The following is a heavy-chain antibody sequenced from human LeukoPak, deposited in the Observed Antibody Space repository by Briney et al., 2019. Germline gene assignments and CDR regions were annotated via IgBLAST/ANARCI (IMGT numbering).Heavy chain of an antibody. CDR1: GGSISSYY. V-gene: IGHV4-59*08. Sequence: SETLSLTCTVSGGSISSYYWSWIRQPPGKGLEWIGNIYNSGSTNCNPSLKSRVTISVDTSKNQFSLNLSSVTAADTAVYYCARQDYYYGMDVWGQGTTVTVSS. CDR3: ARQDYYYGMDV. J-gene: IGHJ6*02. CDR2: IYNSGST.